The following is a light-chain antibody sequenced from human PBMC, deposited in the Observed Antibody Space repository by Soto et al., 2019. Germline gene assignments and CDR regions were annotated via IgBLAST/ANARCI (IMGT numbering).Light chain of an antibody. CDR1: RSVSGN. Sequence: EIVMTQSPATLSVSPGERATLSCRASRSVSGNLAWYQQKPGQAPRLLIYGPSTRATGIPARFSGSGSGTEFTLTISSLQSEDFAIYYCQQYKNWPAITFGQGTRLEI. CDR3: QQYKNWPAIT. J-gene: IGKJ5*01. V-gene: IGKV3D-15*01. CDR2: GPS.